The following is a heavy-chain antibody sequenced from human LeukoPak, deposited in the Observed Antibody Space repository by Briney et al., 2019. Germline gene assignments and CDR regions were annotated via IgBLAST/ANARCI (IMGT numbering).Heavy chain of an antibody. CDR3: ASTNYYDSSGYDPGDAFDI. CDR1: GFTVSSNY. Sequence: GGSLRLSCAASGFTVSSNYMSWVRQAPGKGLEWVSVIYSGGSTYYADSVKGRFTISRDNSKNTLYLQMNSLRAEDTAVYYCASTNYYDSSGYDPGDAFDIWGQGTMVTVSS. CDR2: IYSGGST. D-gene: IGHD3-22*01. V-gene: IGHV3-53*01. J-gene: IGHJ3*02.